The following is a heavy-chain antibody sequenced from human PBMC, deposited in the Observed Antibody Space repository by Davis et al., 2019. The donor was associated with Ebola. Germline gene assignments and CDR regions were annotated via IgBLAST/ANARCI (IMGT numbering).Heavy chain of an antibody. CDR2: ISYDGSNK. J-gene: IGHJ4*02. Sequence: PGGSLRLSCAASGFTFSSYAMHWVRQAPGKGLEWVAVISYDGSNKYYADSVKGRFTISRDNSKNTLYLQMNSLRAEDTAVYYCARDAYSSSRRGPFDYWGQGTLVTVSS. D-gene: IGHD6-6*01. V-gene: IGHV3-30-3*01. CDR1: GFTFSSYA. CDR3: ARDAYSSSRRGPFDY.